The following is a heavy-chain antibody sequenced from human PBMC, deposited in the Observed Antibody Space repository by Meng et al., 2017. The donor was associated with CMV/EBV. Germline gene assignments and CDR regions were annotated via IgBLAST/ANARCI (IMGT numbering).Heavy chain of an antibody. V-gene: IGHV4-39*07. Sequence: SETLSLTCTVSGGSISSISYYWGWIRQPPGKGLEWIGSIYYSGSTYYNPSLKSRVTISVDTSQNQFSLKLSSVTAADTAVYYCASDLRYCSSTSCYARGKLFDYWGQGTLVTVSS. D-gene: IGHD2-2*01. CDR2: IYYSGST. J-gene: IGHJ4*02. CDR1: GGSISSISYY. CDR3: ASDLRYCSSTSCYARGKLFDY.